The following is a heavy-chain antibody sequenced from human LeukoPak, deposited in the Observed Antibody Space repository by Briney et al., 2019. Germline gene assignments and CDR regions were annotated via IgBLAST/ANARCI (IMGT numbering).Heavy chain of an antibody. CDR2: IYYSGST. CDR1: GGSISSYY. V-gene: IGHV4-59*01. D-gene: IGHD6-19*01. J-gene: IGHJ2*01. CDR3: ARGHGWQFYWYFEL. Sequence: SEALSLTCTVSGGSISSYYWSWIRQPPGKGLEWIGYIYYSGSTNYNPSLKSRVTISVDTSKNQFSLKLSSVTAADTAVYYCARGHGWQFYWYFELWGRGTLVTVSS.